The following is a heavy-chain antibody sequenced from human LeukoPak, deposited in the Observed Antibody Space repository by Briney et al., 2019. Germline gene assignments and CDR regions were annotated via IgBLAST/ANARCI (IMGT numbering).Heavy chain of an antibody. J-gene: IGHJ6*03. V-gene: IGHV4-31*03. D-gene: IGHD6-13*01. Sequence: PSETLSLTCTVSGGSISSGGYYWSWIRQHPGKGLEWIGYIYYSGSTYYNPSLKSRVTISVDTSKNQFSLKLSSVTAADTAVYYCARTSGYSSSWYYYYYYMDVWGKGTTVTVSS. CDR1: GGSISSGGYY. CDR2: IYYSGST. CDR3: ARTSGYSSSWYYYYYYMDV.